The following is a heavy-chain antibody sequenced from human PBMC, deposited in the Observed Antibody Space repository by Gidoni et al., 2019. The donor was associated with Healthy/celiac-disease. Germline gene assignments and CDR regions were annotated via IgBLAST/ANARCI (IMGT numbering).Heavy chain of an antibody. CDR1: GGPISSYY. D-gene: IGHD2-15*01. J-gene: IGHJ6*03. Sequence: QLQLQESGPGLAKPSQTLSLTSTAPGGPISSYYWSWIRQPPGEGLERIGYIYYSGSTNYNPSLKSRVTISVDTSKNQFSLKLSSVTAADTAVYYCAIDGGKTSYYYYYMDVWGKGTTVTVSS. CDR2: IYYSGST. CDR3: AIDGGKTSYYYYYMDV. V-gene: IGHV4-59*01.